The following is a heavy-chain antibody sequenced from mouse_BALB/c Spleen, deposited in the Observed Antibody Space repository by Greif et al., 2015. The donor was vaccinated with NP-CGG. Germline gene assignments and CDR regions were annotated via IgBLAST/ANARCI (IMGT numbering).Heavy chain of an antibody. CDR2: ICSGGSYT. Sequence: EVQRVESGGYLVKPGGSLKLSCAASGFTFSSYGMSWVRQTPDKRLEWVATICSGGSYTYYPDSVKGRFTISRDNAKNTLYLQMSSLKSEDTAMDYCARQEVPYAMDYWGQGTSVTVSS. D-gene: IGHD5-1*01. V-gene: IGHV5-6*01. CDR1: GFTFSSYG. J-gene: IGHJ4*01. CDR3: ARQEVPYAMDY.